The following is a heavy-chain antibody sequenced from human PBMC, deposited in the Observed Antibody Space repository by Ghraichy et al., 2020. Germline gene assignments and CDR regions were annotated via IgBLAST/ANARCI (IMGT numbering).Heavy chain of an antibody. CDR1: GGSFSGYY. Sequence: GSLRLSCAVYGGSFSGYYWSWIRQPPGKGLEWIGEINHSGSTNYNPSLKSRVTISVDTSKNQFSLKLSSVTAADTAVYYCASLARYFDWLPPDAFDIWGQVTMVTVSS. D-gene: IGHD3-9*01. V-gene: IGHV4-34*01. J-gene: IGHJ3*02. CDR2: INHSGST. CDR3: ASLARYFDWLPPDAFDI.